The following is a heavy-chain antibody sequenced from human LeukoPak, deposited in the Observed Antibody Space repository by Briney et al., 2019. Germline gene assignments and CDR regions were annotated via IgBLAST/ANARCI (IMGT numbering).Heavy chain of an antibody. D-gene: IGHD5-24*01. CDR1: GFPFSSYW. V-gene: IGHV3-7*04. J-gene: IGHJ4*02. CDR3: TRVGYIDEGIDY. Sequence: GGSLRLSCLASGFPFSSYWMTWVRQAPGKGLEWVANIKQDGSKKSYVDSVKGRFTISRDNAKNSLYLQMNSLRAEDTAIYYCTRVGYIDEGIDYWGQGTLVTVSS. CDR2: IKQDGSKK.